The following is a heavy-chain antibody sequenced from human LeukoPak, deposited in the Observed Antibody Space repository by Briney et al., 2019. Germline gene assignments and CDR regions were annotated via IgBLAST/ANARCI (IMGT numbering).Heavy chain of an antibody. CDR3: ASSGSYRFDY. D-gene: IGHD1-26*01. Sequence: GGSLRLSCAVSGFTFSRYTMNWVRQAPGKGLEWVSHISTSGSAMHYADSVKGRFTISRDNAKDSLYLQMNSLRDEDTAVYYCASSGSYRFDYWGQGTLVTVSS. CDR1: GFTFSRYT. CDR2: ISTSGSAM. V-gene: IGHV3-48*02. J-gene: IGHJ4*02.